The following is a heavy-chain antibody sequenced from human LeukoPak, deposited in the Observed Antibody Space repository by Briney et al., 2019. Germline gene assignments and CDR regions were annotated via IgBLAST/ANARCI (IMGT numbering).Heavy chain of an antibody. CDR2: IYYSWST. J-gene: IGHJ5*02. CDR3: ARRYSSSWYVGFFDP. V-gene: IGHV4-59*08. Sequence: SETLSLTCTVSGASIRNYYWSWIRQSPGKGREGIGYIYYSWSTNYNPSRDRRVAMSVDTSKNQFSLRLSSVTAADTAIYYCARRYSSSWYVGFFDPWGQGTLVTVSS. D-gene: IGHD6-13*01. CDR1: GASIRNYY.